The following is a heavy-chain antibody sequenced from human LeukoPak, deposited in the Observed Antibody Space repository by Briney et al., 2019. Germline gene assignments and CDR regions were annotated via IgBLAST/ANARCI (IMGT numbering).Heavy chain of an antibody. CDR3: ARGPYYDSSGFDY. J-gene: IGHJ4*02. Sequence: KPSETLSLTCTVSGGSISSYYWSWIRQPPGKGLEWIGYIYYRGSTNYNPSLKSRVTISVDTSKNQFSLKLSSVTAADTAVYYCARGPYYDSSGFDYWGQGTLVTVSS. CDR2: IYYRGST. D-gene: IGHD3-22*01. CDR1: GGSISSYY. V-gene: IGHV4-59*01.